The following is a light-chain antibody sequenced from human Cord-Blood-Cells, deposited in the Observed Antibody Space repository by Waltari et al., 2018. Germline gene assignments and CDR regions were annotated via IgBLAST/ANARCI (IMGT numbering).Light chain of an antibody. CDR3: MIWPSNAWV. J-gene: IGLJ3*02. V-gene: IGLV5-37*01. CDR2: YHSDPEK. Sequence: QPVLTQPPSSSASPGESARLTCTLPSDINVGSYNIYWHQQKPGSPPRSLRYYHSDPEKAQGSGVPSRFSGSKDASAKTGILLTSGLQSEDEADYYCMIWPSNAWVFGGGTKLTVL. CDR1: SDINVGSYN.